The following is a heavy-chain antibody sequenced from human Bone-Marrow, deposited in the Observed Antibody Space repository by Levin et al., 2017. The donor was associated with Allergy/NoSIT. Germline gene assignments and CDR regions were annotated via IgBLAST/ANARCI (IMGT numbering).Heavy chain of an antibody. J-gene: IGHJ6*02. CDR1: GFIFSHHV. CDR3: GRQLSAGFFGDPRYALDV. V-gene: IGHV3-33*01. CDR2: IWDNGNIK. Sequence: PGGSLRLSCAASGFIFSHHVMHWVRQAPGKGLEWVALIWDNGNIKYNIDLVNDRFSISRDNSKDTLYLHMNNLRVDDTAIYFCGRQLSAGFFGDPRYALDVWGRGTTVSV. D-gene: IGHD3-10*01.